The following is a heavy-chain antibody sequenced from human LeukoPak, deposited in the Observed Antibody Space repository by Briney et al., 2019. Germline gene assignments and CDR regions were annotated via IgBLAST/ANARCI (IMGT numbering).Heavy chain of an antibody. CDR3: ARGLDLNYYYYYMDV. Sequence: PRASVKVSCKASGYTFTSYGISWVRQAPGQGLEWMGWMNPNSGNTGYAQKFQGRVTITRNTSISTAYMELSSLRSEDTAVYYCARGLDLNYYYYYMDVWGKGTTVTVSS. J-gene: IGHJ6*03. CDR2: MNPNSGNT. V-gene: IGHV1-8*03. CDR1: GYTFTSYG.